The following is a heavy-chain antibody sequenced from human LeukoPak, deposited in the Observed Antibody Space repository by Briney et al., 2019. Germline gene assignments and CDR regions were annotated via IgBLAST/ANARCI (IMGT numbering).Heavy chain of an antibody. CDR2: ISGSAANT. Sequence: PGGSLRLSCAASGFTFSSYAVTWVRQVPRKGLEWVSAISGSAANTYYADLVKGRFTVSRDNSKNTVYLQMNSLRVEDTALYYCAKANRGISCRSESSCYDYFDYWGQGTLVTVSS. D-gene: IGHD6-13*01. CDR1: GFTFSSYA. CDR3: AKANRGISCRSESSCYDYFDY. V-gene: IGHV3-23*01. J-gene: IGHJ4*02.